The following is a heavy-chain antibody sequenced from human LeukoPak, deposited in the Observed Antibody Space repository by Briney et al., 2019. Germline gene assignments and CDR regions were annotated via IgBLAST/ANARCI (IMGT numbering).Heavy chain of an antibody. D-gene: IGHD3-10*01. V-gene: IGHV3-23*01. Sequence: GGSLRLSCAASGFMFSSYVMSRVRQAPGKGLEWVAALTSSSDTTYYGDSVKGRFTISRDNSKNTLYLQMHSLRAEDTAVYYCARDGAMVRGVRGSEYFQHWGQGTLVTVSS. CDR3: ARDGAMVRGVRGSEYFQH. CDR2: LTSSSDTT. J-gene: IGHJ1*01. CDR1: GFMFSSYV.